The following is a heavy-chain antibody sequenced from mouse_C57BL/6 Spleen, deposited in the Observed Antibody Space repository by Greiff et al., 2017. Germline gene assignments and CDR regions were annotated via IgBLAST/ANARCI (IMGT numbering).Heavy chain of an antibody. D-gene: IGHD1-1*01. CDR1: GFSFNTYA. CDR3: VRHSLYYYGSSYVDWYFDV. J-gene: IGHJ1*03. V-gene: IGHV10-1*01. CDR2: IRSKSNNYAT. Sequence: EVQLQESGGGLVQPKGSLKLSCAASGFSFNTYAMNWVRQAPGKGLEWVARIRSKSNNYATYYADSVKDRFTISRDDSESMLYLQMNNLKTEDTAMYYCVRHSLYYYGSSYVDWYFDVWGTGTTVTVSS.